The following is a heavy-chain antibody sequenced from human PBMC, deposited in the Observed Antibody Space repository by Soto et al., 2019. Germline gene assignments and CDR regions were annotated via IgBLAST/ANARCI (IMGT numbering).Heavy chain of an antibody. CDR2: LYYGRSA. CDR3: ALRSRAVVPEY. J-gene: IGHJ4*02. D-gene: IGHD3-22*01. Sequence: QVQLQESGPGLVKPSETLSLTCAVSGDSISSYYCMWIRQPPGKGLESIGYLYYGRSANYNPSLKIRVTLSLDTSTNQCSLTLSSMTAADTAVYYCALRSRAVVPEYWGQGTLVTVSS. CDR1: GDSISSYY. V-gene: IGHV4-59*01.